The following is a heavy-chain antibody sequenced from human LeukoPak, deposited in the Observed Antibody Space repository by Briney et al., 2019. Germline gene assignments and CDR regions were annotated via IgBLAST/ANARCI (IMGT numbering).Heavy chain of an antibody. Sequence: PGRSLRLSCAASGFTFSSYAMSWVRQAPGKGLGWVSAISGSGGSTYYAASVKGRFTISRDNSKNTLYLQLNSLRAEDTAVYYCAKSYDFWSGYKDYWGQGTLVTVSS. D-gene: IGHD3-3*01. CDR3: AKSYDFWSGYKDY. J-gene: IGHJ4*02. V-gene: IGHV3-23*01. CDR2: ISGSGGST. CDR1: GFTFSSYA.